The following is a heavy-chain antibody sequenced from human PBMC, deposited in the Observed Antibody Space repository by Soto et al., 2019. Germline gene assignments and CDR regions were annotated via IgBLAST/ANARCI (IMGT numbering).Heavy chain of an antibody. Sequence: PSETLSLTSTVSGGSISSYYWSWIRQPPGKGLEWIGYIYYSGSTNYNPSLKSRVTISVDTSNNQFSLKLTSVTAADTAVYYCARGYGDYVLDYWGQGTLVTVSS. CDR2: IYYSGST. CDR3: ARGYGDYVLDY. D-gene: IGHD4-17*01. V-gene: IGHV4-59*08. CDR1: GGSISSYY. J-gene: IGHJ4*02.